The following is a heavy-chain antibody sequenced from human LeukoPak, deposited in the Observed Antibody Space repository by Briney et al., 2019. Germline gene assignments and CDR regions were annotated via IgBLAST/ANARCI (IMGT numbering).Heavy chain of an antibody. CDR1: EFSFSTYW. CDR2: IKEDGTEK. J-gene: IGHJ6*03. V-gene: IGHV3-7*01. Sequence: RGSLRHSSAASEFSFSTYWMSWVRQAPGKGLEWVANIKEDGTEKYYVGSVKGRFTISRDNAKKSLYLQMNSLRDDDTAVYFCARSPAGDAWPPAYYMDVWGKGTTVTVSS. CDR3: ARSPAGDAWPPAYYMDV. D-gene: IGHD3-10*01.